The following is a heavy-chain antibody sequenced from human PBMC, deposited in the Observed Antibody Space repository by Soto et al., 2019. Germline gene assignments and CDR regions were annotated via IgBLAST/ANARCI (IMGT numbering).Heavy chain of an antibody. CDR2: INHSGST. Sequence: PSETLSLTCAVYGGSFSGYSWTWLRQPPGTGLEWIGEINHSGSTNYNPSLKSRVTISVDTSKNQFSLKLTSVTAADTAVYYCARYKIPGLFDYWGQGTLVTVSS. D-gene: IGHD1-1*01. CDR3: ARYKIPGLFDY. V-gene: IGHV4-34*01. CDR1: GGSFSGYS. J-gene: IGHJ4*02.